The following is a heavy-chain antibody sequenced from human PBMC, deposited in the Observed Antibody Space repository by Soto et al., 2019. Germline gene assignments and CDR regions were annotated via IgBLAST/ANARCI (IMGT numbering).Heavy chain of an antibody. D-gene: IGHD1-20*01. CDR1: GFDFSDYY. CDR2: ISSNGGYT. V-gene: IGHV3-11*05. Sequence: QVQLMESGEGLVKPGGSLTLSCAASGFDFSDYYMTLIRQDPGKGLEWISYISSNGGYTKYADSVKGRFTISRDNAKDSVGLTMTSLRVEDTATYYCARAGITSRPDNPDVWGRGTLVTVSS. J-gene: IGHJ4*02. CDR3: ARAGITSRPDNPDV.